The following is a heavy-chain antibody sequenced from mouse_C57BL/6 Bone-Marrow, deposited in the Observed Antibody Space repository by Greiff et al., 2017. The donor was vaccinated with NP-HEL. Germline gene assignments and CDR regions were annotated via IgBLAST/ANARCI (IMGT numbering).Heavy chain of an antibody. CDR2: IYPGSGNT. CDR1: GYSFTSYY. CDR3: ARKFYWYFDV. V-gene: IGHV1-66*01. J-gene: IGHJ1*03. Sequence: QVQLQQSGPELVKPGASVKISCKASGYSFTSYYIHWVKQRPGQGLEWIGWIYPGSGNTKYNEKFKGKATLTADTTSSTAYMQLSSLTSEDSAVYYCARKFYWYFDVWGTGTTVTVSS.